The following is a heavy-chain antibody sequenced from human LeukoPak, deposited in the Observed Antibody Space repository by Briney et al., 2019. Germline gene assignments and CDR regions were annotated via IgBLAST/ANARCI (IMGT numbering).Heavy chain of an antibody. CDR1: GFTFSSYA. CDR2: ISSSGSTI. V-gene: IGHV3-48*04. Sequence: GGSLRLSCAASGFTFSSYAMSWVRQAPGKGLEWVSYISSSGSTIYYADSVKGRFTISRDNAKNSLYLQMNSLRAEDTAVYYCAKPAGYGDYINYWGQGTLVTVSS. CDR3: AKPAGYGDYINY. J-gene: IGHJ4*02. D-gene: IGHD4-17*01.